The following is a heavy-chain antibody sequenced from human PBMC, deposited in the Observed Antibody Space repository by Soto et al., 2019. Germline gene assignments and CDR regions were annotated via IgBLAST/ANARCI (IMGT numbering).Heavy chain of an antibody. J-gene: IGHJ6*01. Sequence: QVQLVESGGGLVKPGGSLRLSCAASGFTFSDYYMSWIRQAPGKGLEWVSYITSGSTIYYAESVKGRFTISRDNAKNSLYLQMNSLRAEDTAVYYCARAPYSSGWYDYYYGMEVW. CDR3: ARAPYSSGWYDYYYGMEV. CDR2: ITSGSTI. V-gene: IGHV3-11*01. D-gene: IGHD6-19*01. CDR1: GFTFSDYY.